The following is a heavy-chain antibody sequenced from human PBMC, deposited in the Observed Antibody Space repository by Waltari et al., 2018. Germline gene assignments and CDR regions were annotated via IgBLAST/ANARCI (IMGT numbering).Heavy chain of an antibody. CDR1: GYSFTSYW. CDR2: IDPSDSYT. Sequence: EVQLVQSGAEVKKPGESLRISCKGSGYSFTSYWISWVRQMPGKGLEWMGRIDPSDSYTNDSPSFQGHVTISADKSISTAYLQWSSLKASDTAMYYCARQIGTGTAMVVGDFDYWGQGTLVTVSS. J-gene: IGHJ4*02. D-gene: IGHD5-18*01. V-gene: IGHV5-10-1*03. CDR3: ARQIGTGTAMVVGDFDY.